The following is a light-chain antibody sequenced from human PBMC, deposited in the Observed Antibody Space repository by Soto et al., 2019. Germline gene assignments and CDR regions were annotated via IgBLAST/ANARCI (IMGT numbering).Light chain of an antibody. J-gene: IGKJ1*01. V-gene: IGKV3-20*01. CDR1: QSVSNNY. Sequence: EIVLTQSPGTLFLSPGERATLSCRASQSVSNNYLAWYQQKPGPAPRLLIYGAANRATGIPDRFSGSGSGTDFTLTISRMEPDDFAVYYCQQYGSSGTFGQGTQVEIK. CDR2: GAA. CDR3: QQYGSSGT.